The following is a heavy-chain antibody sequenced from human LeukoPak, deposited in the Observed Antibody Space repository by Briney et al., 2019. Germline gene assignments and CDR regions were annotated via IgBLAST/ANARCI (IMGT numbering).Heavy chain of an antibody. V-gene: IGHV4-34*01. Sequence: PSETLSLTCAVYGGSFSGYYWSWIRQPPGKGLEWIGEINHSGSTDYNPSLKSRVTISVDTSKNQFSLRLNSVTAADTAVYYCARAYFETNYYTHFDSWGQGTLVTVSS. J-gene: IGHJ4*02. CDR3: ARAYFETNYYTHFDS. CDR1: GGSFSGYY. CDR2: INHSGST. D-gene: IGHD3-3*01.